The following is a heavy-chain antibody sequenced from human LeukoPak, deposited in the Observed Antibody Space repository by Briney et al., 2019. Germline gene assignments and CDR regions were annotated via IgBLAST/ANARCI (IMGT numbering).Heavy chain of an antibody. J-gene: IGHJ4*02. CDR2: INERGTDS. CDR3: VRDETLWTLDW. D-gene: IGHD1-1*01. CDR1: GFTFSGHW. V-gene: IGHV3-74*03. Sequence: GGSLRLSCTASGFTFSGHWIHWVRQPPGLGLVWVSRINERGTDSMYAESVKGRFTISRDNAKNTVYLQMNSLRAEDTAVYYCVRDETLWTLDWWGQGTLVSVSS.